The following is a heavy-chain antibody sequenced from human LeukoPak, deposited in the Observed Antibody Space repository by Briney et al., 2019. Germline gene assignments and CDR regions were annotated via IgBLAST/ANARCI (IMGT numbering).Heavy chain of an antibody. CDR3: ASEIIFGSFDY. CDR2: ISYDGSNK. D-gene: IGHD3-3*01. V-gene: IGHV3-30*03. J-gene: IGHJ4*02. Sequence: GSLRLSCAASGFTFSSYGMHWVRQAPGKGLEWVAVISYDGSNKYYADSVKGRFTISRDNSKNTLYLQMNSLRAEDTAVYYCASEIIFGSFDYWGQGTLVTVSS. CDR1: GFTFSSYG.